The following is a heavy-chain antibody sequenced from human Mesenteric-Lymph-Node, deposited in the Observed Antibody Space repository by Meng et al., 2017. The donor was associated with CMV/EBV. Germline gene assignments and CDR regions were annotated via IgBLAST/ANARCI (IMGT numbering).Heavy chain of an antibody. Sequence: GGSLRLSCAGSGFTFDRYALHWVRQAPGKGLEWLTFISYDGSNIYYADSVKGRFTISRDDSKNTLYLQMSSLRAEDMAVYYCARSGETYSSSREFFRYWGQGTLVTVSS. D-gene: IGHD6-13*01. V-gene: IGHV3-30*04. CDR1: GFTFDRYA. CDR3: ARSGETYSSSREFFRY. J-gene: IGHJ1*01. CDR2: ISYDGSNI.